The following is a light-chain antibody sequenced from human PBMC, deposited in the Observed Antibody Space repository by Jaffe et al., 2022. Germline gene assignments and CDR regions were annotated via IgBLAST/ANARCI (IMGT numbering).Light chain of an antibody. Sequence: DIQMTQSPSTVSASVGDRVTITCRASQDISSWLVWYQQKAGEAPKFLIHGASRLQSGVPSRFSGSGSGTDFTLTISSLQPEDFATYYCQQAFSFPYTFGQGTKLESK. CDR1: QDISSW. V-gene: IGKV1-12*01. CDR3: QQAFSFPYT. CDR2: GAS. J-gene: IGKJ2*01.